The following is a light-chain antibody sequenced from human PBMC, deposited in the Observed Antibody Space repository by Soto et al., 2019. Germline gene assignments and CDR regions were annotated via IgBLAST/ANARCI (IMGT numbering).Light chain of an antibody. CDR3: PRGDP. CDR2: DAS. CDR1: QSVSSN. Sequence: EIVLTQSPATLSLSPGERATLSCRASQSVSSNLAWYQQKPGQAPRLLIYDASNRATGIPPRFSGSGSGTDFTLTISSLEPEDFAVYYCPRGDPLGQGPRLEIK. J-gene: IGKJ5*01. V-gene: IGKV3-11*01.